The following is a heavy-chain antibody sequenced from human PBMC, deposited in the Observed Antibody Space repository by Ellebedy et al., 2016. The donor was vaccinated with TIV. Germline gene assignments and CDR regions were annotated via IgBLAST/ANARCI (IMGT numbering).Heavy chain of an antibody. J-gene: IGHJ4*02. V-gene: IGHV3-21*06. CDR2: IDFSGTGT. CDR1: GFTFSIAG. Sequence: GESLKISXAASGFTFSIAGMTWVRQAPGKGLEWVATIDFSGTGTYYADSVKGRFIISRDNTKNSLFLQMNSLGVEDTAVYYCARDGSEWSRDYWGQGTRVTVSS. D-gene: IGHD3-3*01. CDR3: ARDGSEWSRDY.